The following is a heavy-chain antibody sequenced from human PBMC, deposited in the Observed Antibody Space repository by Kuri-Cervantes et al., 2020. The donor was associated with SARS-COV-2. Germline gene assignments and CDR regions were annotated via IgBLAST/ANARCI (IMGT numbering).Heavy chain of an antibody. J-gene: IGHJ4*02. Sequence: GGSLRLSCAASGFTFSSYAMSWVRQAPGKGLEWVSAISGSGGSTYYAGSVKGRFTISRDNAKNSLYLQMNSLRAEDTAVYYCARDSLDWFIPLDYWGQGTLVTVSS. V-gene: IGHV3-23*01. CDR2: ISGSGGST. CDR1: GFTFSSYA. CDR3: ARDSLDWFIPLDY. D-gene: IGHD3-9*01.